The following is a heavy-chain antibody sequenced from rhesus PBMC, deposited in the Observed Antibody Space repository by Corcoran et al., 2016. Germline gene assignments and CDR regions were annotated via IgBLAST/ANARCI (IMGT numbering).Heavy chain of an antibody. J-gene: IGHJ4*01. V-gene: IGHV2-174*01. CDR1: GFSLTTSGMG. D-gene: IGHD3-34*01. CDR3: ARGVWGSSYFDY. CDR2: IYWDDDK. Sequence: QVTLKESGPALVKPTQTLTLTCTFSGFSLTTSGMGVGWTLQPPGKALEWLSLIYWDDDKRYSTSLKSRLTISKDTSKNQVVLTMTNMDPVDTATYYCARGVWGSSYFDYWGQGVLVTVSS.